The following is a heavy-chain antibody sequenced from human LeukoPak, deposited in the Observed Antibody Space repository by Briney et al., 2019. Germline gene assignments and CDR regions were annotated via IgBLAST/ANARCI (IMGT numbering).Heavy chain of an antibody. Sequence: GESLKISCKGSGYSFTSYWIGWVRQMPGKGLEWMGIIYPGDSDTRYSPSFQGQVTISADKSISTAYLQWSSLKASDTAMYYCARAPYSSSWYHYYGMDVWGQGTTVTVSS. D-gene: IGHD6-13*01. CDR3: ARAPYSSSWYHYYGMDV. CDR1: GYSFTSYW. J-gene: IGHJ6*02. CDR2: IYPGDSDT. V-gene: IGHV5-51*01.